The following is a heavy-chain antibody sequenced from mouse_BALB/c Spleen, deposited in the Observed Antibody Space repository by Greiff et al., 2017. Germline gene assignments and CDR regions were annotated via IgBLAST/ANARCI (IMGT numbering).Heavy chain of an antibody. J-gene: IGHJ4*01. Sequence: ESGPGLVKPSQSLSLTCSVTGYSITSGYYWNWIRQFPGNKLEWMGYISYDGSNNYNPSLKNRISITRDTSKNQFFLKLNSVTTEDTATYYCARDQPPYGNYGGYYAMDYWGQGTSVTVSS. CDR1: GYSITSGYY. D-gene: IGHD2-1*01. CDR3: ARDQPPYGNYGGYYAMDY. CDR2: ISYDGSN. V-gene: IGHV3-6*02.